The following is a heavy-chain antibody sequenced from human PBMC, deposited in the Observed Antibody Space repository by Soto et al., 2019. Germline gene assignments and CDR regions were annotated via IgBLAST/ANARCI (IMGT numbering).Heavy chain of an antibody. CDR1: GYPVTAYY. J-gene: IGHJ3*02. V-gene: IGHV1-2*02. CDR3: ARGGGVGVAGSAAFDM. Sequence: QLHLVHSGAVVKKPGASVTVSCSASGYPVTAYYMHWVRQAPGRGLEWMGGINPATGAAKYTQTSHGRVTMTRDTTTSTVFMDLSGLKSEDTAVFYCARGGGVGVAGSAAFDMWGQGTVVTVSS. D-gene: IGHD3-3*01. CDR2: INPATGAA.